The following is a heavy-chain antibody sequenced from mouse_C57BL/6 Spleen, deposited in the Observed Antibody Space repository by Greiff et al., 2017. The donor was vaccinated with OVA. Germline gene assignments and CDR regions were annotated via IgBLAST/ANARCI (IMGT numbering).Heavy chain of an antibody. CDR1: GFTFSSYA. Sequence: EVQGVESGEGLVKPGGSLKLSCAASGFTFSSYAMSWVRQTPEKRLEWVAYISSGGDYIYYADNVKGRFTISRDNARNTLYLQMSSLKSEDTAMYYCTSITTEGFAYWGQGTLVTVSA. V-gene: IGHV5-9-1*02. J-gene: IGHJ3*01. CDR2: ISSGGDYI. CDR3: TSITTEGFAY. D-gene: IGHD1-1*01.